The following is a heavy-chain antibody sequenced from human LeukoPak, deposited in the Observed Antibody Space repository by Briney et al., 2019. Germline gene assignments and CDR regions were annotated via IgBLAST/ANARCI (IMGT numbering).Heavy chain of an antibody. V-gene: IGHV3-7*01. J-gene: IGHJ5*01. Sequence: GGSLRLSCAASGFTFSSYWMSWVRQAPGKGLEWVANIKQDGSEKYYVDSVKGRFTISRDNAKNSLYLQMNSLRAEDTAVYYCARGGYNWNYRWFDSWGQGTLVTVSS. CDR3: ARGGYNWNYRWFDS. D-gene: IGHD1-7*01. CDR2: IKQDGSEK. CDR1: GFTFSSYW.